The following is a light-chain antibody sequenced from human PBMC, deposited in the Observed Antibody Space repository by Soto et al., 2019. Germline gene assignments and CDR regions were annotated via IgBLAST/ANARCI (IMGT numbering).Light chain of an antibody. V-gene: IGLV2-14*01. CDR1: SSDVGHYNY. CDR3: SSYTGSSSYVA. CDR2: DVT. J-gene: IGLJ2*01. Sequence: QSVLTQPASVSGSPGQSITISCTGTSSDVGHYNYVSWYQQHPGKAPKLMIYDVTNRPSGVSNRFSGSKSGNTASLTISGLQAEDEADYYCSSYTGSSSYVALGGGTKVTVL.